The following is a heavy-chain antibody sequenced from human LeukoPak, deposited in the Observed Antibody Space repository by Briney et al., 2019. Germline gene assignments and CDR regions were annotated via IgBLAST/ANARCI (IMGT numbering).Heavy chain of an antibody. Sequence: SETLSLTCTASGGSISSYYWSWIRQPPGKGLEWIGYIYYSGSTNYNPSLKSRVTISVDTSKNQFSLKLSSVTAADTAVYYCASSLWFGELGGPEVWFDPWGQGTLVTVSS. CDR3: ASSLWFGELGGPEVWFDP. CDR1: GGSISSYY. J-gene: IGHJ5*02. V-gene: IGHV4-59*01. CDR2: IYYSGST. D-gene: IGHD3-10*01.